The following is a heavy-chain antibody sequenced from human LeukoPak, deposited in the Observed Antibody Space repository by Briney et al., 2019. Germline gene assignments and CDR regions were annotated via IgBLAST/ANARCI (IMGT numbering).Heavy chain of an antibody. Sequence: PGGSLRLSCAASGFAFSSYSMSWVRQAPGKGLGWVSAITNSGGSTYYADSVKDRFTISRDNSKNMLYLQMNSLSAEDTAIYYCVRTKDTSGPTFDYWGQGTLVTVSS. CDR1: GFAFSSYS. V-gene: IGHV3-23*01. D-gene: IGHD1-7*01. CDR2: ITNSGGST. CDR3: VRTKDTSGPTFDY. J-gene: IGHJ4*02.